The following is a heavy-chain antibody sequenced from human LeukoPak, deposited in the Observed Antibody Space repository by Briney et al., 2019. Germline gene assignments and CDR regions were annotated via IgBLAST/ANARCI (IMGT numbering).Heavy chain of an antibody. J-gene: IGHJ6*03. CDR3: TRDLAAAGRYYYYYYYMDV. D-gene: IGHD6-13*01. CDR1: GFTFGDYA. Sequence: QSGGSLRLSCTASGFTFGDYAMSWVRQAPGKGLEWVGFIRSKAYGGTTEYAASVKGRFTISRDDSKSIAYLQMNSLKTEDTAVYYCTRDLAAAGRYYYYYYYMDVWGKGTTVTVSS. CDR2: IRSKAYGGTT. V-gene: IGHV3-49*04.